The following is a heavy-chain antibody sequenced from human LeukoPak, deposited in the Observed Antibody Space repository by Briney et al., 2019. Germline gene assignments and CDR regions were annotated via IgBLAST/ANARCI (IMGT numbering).Heavy chain of an antibody. Sequence: PGGSLRLSCAASGFTFSDYYMSWIRQAPGKGLEWVSYISSSGSTIYYADSVKGRFTISRDNAKNSLYLQLNSLRAEDTAVYYCARLYCSGGSCYENYWGQGTLVTVSS. CDR1: GFTFSDYY. V-gene: IGHV3-11*04. CDR3: ARLYCSGGSCYENY. J-gene: IGHJ4*02. D-gene: IGHD2-15*01. CDR2: ISSSGSTI.